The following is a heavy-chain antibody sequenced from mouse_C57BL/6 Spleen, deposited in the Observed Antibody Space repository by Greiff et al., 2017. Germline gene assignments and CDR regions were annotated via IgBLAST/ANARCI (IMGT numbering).Heavy chain of an antibody. J-gene: IGHJ4*01. D-gene: IGHD1-1*01. CDR3: ANCDYYDSSCAMDY. Sequence: QVQLQQPGTELVKPGASVKLSCKASGYTFTSYWMHWVKQRPGQGLEWIGNINPSDGGTNYNEKFKSKATLSVDKSSSTAYMQLSSLTSEDSAVYDVANCDYYDSSCAMDYWGKGTSVTVSS. CDR2: INPSDGGT. V-gene: IGHV1-53*01. CDR1: GYTFTSYW.